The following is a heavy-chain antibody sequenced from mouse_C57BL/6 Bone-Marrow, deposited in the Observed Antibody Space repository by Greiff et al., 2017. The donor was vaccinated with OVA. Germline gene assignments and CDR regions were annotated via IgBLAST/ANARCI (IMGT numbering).Heavy chain of an antibody. CDR2: IYPRSGNT. J-gene: IGHJ2*01. D-gene: IGHD2-4*01. V-gene: IGHV1-81*01. CDR1: GYTFTSYG. Sequence: QVQLQQSGAELARPGASVKLSCKASGYTFTSYGISWVKQRTGQGLEWIGEIYPRSGNTYYNEKFKGKATLTADKSSRAAYMELRILTSEDSAVYFCARCGGLRRGNYFDYWGQGTTLTVSS. CDR3: ARCGGLRRGNYFDY.